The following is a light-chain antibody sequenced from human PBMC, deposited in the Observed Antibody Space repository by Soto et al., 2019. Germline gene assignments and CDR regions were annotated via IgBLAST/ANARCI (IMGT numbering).Light chain of an antibody. V-gene: IGKV3-20*01. CDR2: GAS. CDR3: QQYGSSGT. Sequence: IVLTQSPAILALSPGDRATLSCRASQSVSSNLAWYQQKLGQAPRLLIYGASNRATGIPDRFSGSGSGTDFTLTISRLEPEDFAVYYCQQYGSSGTFGQGTKVDIK. J-gene: IGKJ1*01. CDR1: QSVSSN.